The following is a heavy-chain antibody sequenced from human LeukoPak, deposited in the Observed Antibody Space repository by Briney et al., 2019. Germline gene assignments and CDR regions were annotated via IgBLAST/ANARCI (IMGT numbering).Heavy chain of an antibody. Sequence: GESLKISCKGSGYSFTSYWIGWVRQMPGKGLEWMGIIYPGDSDTRYSPSFQGQVTISADKSISTAYLQWSSLKASDTAMYYCTRGVWYYYDSSGLIGFDYWGQGTLVTVSS. V-gene: IGHV5-51*01. CDR2: IYPGDSDT. D-gene: IGHD3-22*01. CDR1: GYSFTSYW. CDR3: TRGVWYYYDSSGLIGFDY. J-gene: IGHJ4*02.